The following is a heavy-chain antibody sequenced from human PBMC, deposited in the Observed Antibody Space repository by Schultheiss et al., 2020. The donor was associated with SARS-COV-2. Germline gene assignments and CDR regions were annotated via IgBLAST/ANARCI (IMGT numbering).Heavy chain of an antibody. Sequence: GGSLRLSCAASGFTFSSYAMSWVRQAPGKGLEWVSAISGSGGSTYYADSVKGRFTISRDNSKNTLYLQMNSLRAEDTAVYYCAKAIHLGETSHLIDYWGQGTLVTVSS. V-gene: IGHV3-23*01. CDR3: AKAIHLGETSHLIDY. J-gene: IGHJ4*02. CDR1: GFTFSSYA. D-gene: IGHD3-16*01. CDR2: ISGSGGST.